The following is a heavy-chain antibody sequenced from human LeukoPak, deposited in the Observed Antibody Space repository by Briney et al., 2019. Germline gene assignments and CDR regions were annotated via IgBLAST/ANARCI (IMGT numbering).Heavy chain of an antibody. V-gene: IGHV1-46*03. Sequence: EASXKVSCKASGYTFTNYYMHWVRQAPGQGLEWMGIINPSGGSTSYAQKFQGRVTMTRDTSTSTVYMYLSSLRSEDTAVYFCASGYNRDYWGQGTLVTVSS. CDR1: GYTFTNYY. D-gene: IGHD5-24*01. CDR3: ASGYNRDY. J-gene: IGHJ4*02. CDR2: INPSGGST.